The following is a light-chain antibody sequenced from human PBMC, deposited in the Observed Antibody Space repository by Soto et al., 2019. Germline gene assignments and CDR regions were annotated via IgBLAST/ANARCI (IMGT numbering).Light chain of an antibody. CDR2: LGS. J-gene: IGKJ4*01. CDR1: QSLLYSNGYNY. Sequence: DIVMTQSPLSLPVTPGEPASISCRSSQSLLYSNGYNYLDWYLQKPGQSPQLLIYLGSNRASGVSARFSGSGSGTDFTLKISRVEAEDVGLYYCMQSLQTPLTFGGGTKVEIK. CDR3: MQSLQTPLT. V-gene: IGKV2-28*01.